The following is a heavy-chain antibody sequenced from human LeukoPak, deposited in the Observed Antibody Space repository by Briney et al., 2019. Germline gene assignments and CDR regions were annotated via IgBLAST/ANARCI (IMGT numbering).Heavy chain of an antibody. Sequence: SETLSLTCTVSGGSISSYYWSWIRQPPGKGLEWIGYIYYSGNTNYNPSLKSRVTISVDTSKNQFSLKLSSVTAADTAMYYCARDKGEYHDSSGYLDYWGQGTLVTVSS. D-gene: IGHD3-22*01. V-gene: IGHV4-59*01. CDR1: GGSISSYY. CDR3: ARDKGEYHDSSGYLDY. CDR2: IYYSGNT. J-gene: IGHJ4*02.